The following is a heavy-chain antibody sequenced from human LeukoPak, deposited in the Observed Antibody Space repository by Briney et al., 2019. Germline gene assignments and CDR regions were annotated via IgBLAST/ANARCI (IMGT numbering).Heavy chain of an antibody. V-gene: IGHV3-43*02. D-gene: IGHD4-11*01. CDR3: AKGGRADSYYSGFDI. CDR1: GFTFDDYA. Sequence: PGGSLRFSGTASGFTFDDYAMNWVRQAPRKGLEWVSLISGDGVKTFYADSVKGRFTISRDKSKNSLFLQMERLRTEDTAVYYCAKGGRADSYYSGFDIWGQGTMVTVSS. CDR2: ISGDGVKT. J-gene: IGHJ3*02.